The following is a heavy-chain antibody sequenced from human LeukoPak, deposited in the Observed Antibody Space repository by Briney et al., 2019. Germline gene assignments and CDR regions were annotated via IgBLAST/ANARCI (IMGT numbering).Heavy chain of an antibody. Sequence: ASETLSLTCTVSGGSFSSSSYPWGWFRQPPGKGLEWIGSIYYSGSTYYNPSLKSRVTISVDTSKNQFSLKLSSVTAADTAVYYCARRHCSGGSCFWFDPWGQGTLVTVSS. J-gene: IGHJ5*02. CDR1: GGSFSSSSYP. CDR2: IYYSGST. CDR3: ARRHCSGGSCFWFDP. V-gene: IGHV4-39*01. D-gene: IGHD2-15*01.